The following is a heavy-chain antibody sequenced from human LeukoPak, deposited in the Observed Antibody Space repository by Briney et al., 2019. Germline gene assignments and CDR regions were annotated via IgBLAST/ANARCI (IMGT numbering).Heavy chain of an antibody. CDR1: GFTVSSNY. J-gene: IGHJ4*02. CDR3: AKDVESYPYYFDY. CDR2: IYSGGST. Sequence: GGSLRLSCAASGFTVSSNYMSWVRQAPGKGLEWVSVIYSGGSTDYADSVKGRFAISRDNSKNTLYLQMNSLRAEDTAVYYCAKDVESYPYYFDYWGQGTLVTVSS. V-gene: IGHV3-53*01. D-gene: IGHD1-26*01.